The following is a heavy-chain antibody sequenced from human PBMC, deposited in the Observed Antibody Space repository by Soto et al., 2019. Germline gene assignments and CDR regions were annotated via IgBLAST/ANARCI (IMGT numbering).Heavy chain of an antibody. CDR1: GYAFTSYD. J-gene: IGHJ4*02. D-gene: IGHD6-13*01. CDR2: MNPNSGNT. V-gene: IGHV1-8*01. CDR3: ARERYSSPSYHDY. Sequence: QVQLVQSGAEVKKPGASVKVSCKASGYAFTSYDINWVRQATGQGLEWMGWMNPNSGNTGYAQKFQGRVTMTRNTAITTAYMELSSLRSEDTAVYYCARERYSSPSYHDYWGQGTLVTVSS.